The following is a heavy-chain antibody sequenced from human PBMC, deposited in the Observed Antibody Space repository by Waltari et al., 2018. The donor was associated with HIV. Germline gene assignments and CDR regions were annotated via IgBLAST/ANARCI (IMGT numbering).Heavy chain of an antibody. CDR1: RYIFTGYS. D-gene: IGHD3-16*01. CDR2: MNPNSGGT. Sequence: QVHLVQSGAEVKKPGASVKVSCTAPRYIFTGYSMPWVRQAPGQGLAWMGLMNPNSGGTYFAQRFQGRVTMTRDTTRDTSITAGYMELSRLTSDDTAVYYCARGDGGNTNLDSWGQGTLVTVSS. V-gene: IGHV1-2*02. CDR3: ARGDGGNTNLDS. J-gene: IGHJ4*02.